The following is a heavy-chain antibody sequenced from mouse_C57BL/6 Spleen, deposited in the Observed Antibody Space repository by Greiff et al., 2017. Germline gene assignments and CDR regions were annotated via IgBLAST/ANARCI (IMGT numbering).Heavy chain of an antibody. J-gene: IGHJ3*01. Sequence: VQLQESGPGLVQPSQSLSITCTVSGFSLTSYGVHWVRQSPGKGLEWLGVIWRGGSTDYNADFMSRLSITKDNSKSQVFFKMNSLQADDTAIYYCAKKKGDGYSFAYWGQGTLVTVSA. CDR2: IWRGGST. CDR1: GFSLTSYG. CDR3: AKKKGDGYSFAY. D-gene: IGHD2-3*01. V-gene: IGHV2-5*01.